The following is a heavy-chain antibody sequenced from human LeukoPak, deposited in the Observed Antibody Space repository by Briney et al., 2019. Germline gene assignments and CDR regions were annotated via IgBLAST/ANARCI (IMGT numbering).Heavy chain of an antibody. J-gene: IGHJ4*02. CDR1: GGSFSGYY. V-gene: IGHV4-34*01. CDR3: ARGGVDGGVRYELLSGGLRY. D-gene: IGHD2-2*01. CDR2: INHSVST. Sequence: PSETLSLTCAVYGGSFSGYYWSWIRQSPGKGLEWIGEINHSVSTNYNPSLKSRVTISVDTSKNQFSLKLSSVTAAGTVVYYCARGGVDGGVRYELLSGGLRYWGQGTLVTVSS.